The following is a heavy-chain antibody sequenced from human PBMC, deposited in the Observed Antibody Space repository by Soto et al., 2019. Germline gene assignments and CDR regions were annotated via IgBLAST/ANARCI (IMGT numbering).Heavy chain of an antibody. D-gene: IGHD1-26*01. CDR1: GLDFSSGG. J-gene: IGHJ6*02. V-gene: IGHV3-23*01. Sequence: PGGSLRLSCAASGLDFSSGGMCWVRQAPAKGLEWVSSISSSGRTIYHADSTRGRFAISRDNSKNSMYLQLNNLSVADKAVYYCAKVGPSYYYGMDVWGQGTTVTVSS. CDR2: ISSSGRTI. CDR3: AKVGPSYYYGMDV.